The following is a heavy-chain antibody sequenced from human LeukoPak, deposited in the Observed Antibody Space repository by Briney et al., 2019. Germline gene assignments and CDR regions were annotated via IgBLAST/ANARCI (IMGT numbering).Heavy chain of an antibody. D-gene: IGHD3-10*01. V-gene: IGHV3-74*01. J-gene: IGHJ6*02. Sequence: GGSLRLSCAVSGFAFSDYWMHWVRQAPGKGPEWVSRINLDGSSPAYADSVKGRFTISRDSAKNTLYLQMNTLRAEDTAVYYCARFGSGSYYYYYGMDVWGQGTTVTVSS. CDR3: ARFGSGSYYYYYGMDV. CDR2: INLDGSSP. CDR1: GFAFSDYW.